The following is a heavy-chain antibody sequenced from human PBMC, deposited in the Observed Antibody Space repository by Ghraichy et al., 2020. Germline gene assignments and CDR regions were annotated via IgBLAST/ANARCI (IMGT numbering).Heavy chain of an antibody. Sequence: ASVKVSCKASGYTFTSYDINWVRQATGQGLEWMGWMNPNSGNTGYAQKFQGRVTMTRNTSISTAYMELSSLRSEDTAVYYCARRHSYGPRHYYYGMDVWGQGTTVTVSS. CDR3: ARRHSYGPRHYYYGMDV. D-gene: IGHD5-18*01. J-gene: IGHJ6*02. CDR2: MNPNSGNT. CDR1: GYTFTSYD. V-gene: IGHV1-8*01.